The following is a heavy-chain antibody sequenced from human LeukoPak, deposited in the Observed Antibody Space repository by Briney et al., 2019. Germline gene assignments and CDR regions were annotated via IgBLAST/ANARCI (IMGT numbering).Heavy chain of an antibody. CDR2: IKHDGSEK. D-gene: IGHD3-16*02. V-gene: IGHV3-7*01. J-gene: IGHJ4*02. CDR3: ARDPLSYLGEIDTSSYYFDY. Sequence: GGSLRLSCAASGFTFNSYWMTWIRQAPGRGLEWVANIKHDGSEKYYLDSVKGRFTVFRDNAKNSLFLQMNSLRAEDTAVYYCARDPLSYLGEIDTSSYYFDYWGPGTLATVSS. CDR1: GFTFNSYW.